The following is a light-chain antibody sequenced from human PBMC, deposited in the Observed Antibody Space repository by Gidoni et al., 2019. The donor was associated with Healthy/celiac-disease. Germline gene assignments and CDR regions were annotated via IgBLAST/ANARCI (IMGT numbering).Light chain of an antibody. V-gene: IGLV1-40*01. Sequence: QSVLTQPPSVSGAPGQRVTISCTGSSSNIGAGYDVHWYQQLPGTAPKLLIYANSKRPSGVPDRFSGSKSGTSASLAITGLQAEDEADYYCQSYDSSLSGSEVFGGGTKLTVL. CDR3: QSYDSSLSGSEV. J-gene: IGLJ2*01. CDR1: SSNIGAGYD. CDR2: ANS.